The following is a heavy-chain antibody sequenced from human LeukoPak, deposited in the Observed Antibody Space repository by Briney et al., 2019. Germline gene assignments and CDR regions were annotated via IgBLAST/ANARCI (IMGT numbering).Heavy chain of an antibody. Sequence: SVKVSCEASGGTFSSYAISWVRQAPGQGLEWMGGIIPIFGTANYAQKFQGRVTITTDESTSTDYMELSSLRSEDTAVYYCASGQRGGYLDYWGQGTLVTVSS. D-gene: IGHD2-15*01. CDR2: IIPIFGTA. CDR1: GGTFSSYA. CDR3: ASGQRGGYLDY. J-gene: IGHJ4*02. V-gene: IGHV1-69*05.